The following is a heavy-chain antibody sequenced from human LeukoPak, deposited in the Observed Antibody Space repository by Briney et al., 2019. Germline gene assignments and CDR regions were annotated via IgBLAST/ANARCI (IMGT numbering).Heavy chain of an antibody. D-gene: IGHD3-22*01. Sequence: GASVKVSCKASGGTFSSYAISWVRQAPGQGLEWMGGIIPIFGTANYAQKFQGRVTITADESTSTAYMELSSLRSEDTAVYYCARVLTPVAHYDSSGYYSPRGMDVWGQGTTVTVSS. V-gene: IGHV1-69*13. J-gene: IGHJ6*02. CDR2: IIPIFGTA. CDR1: GGTFSSYA. CDR3: ARVLTPVAHYDSSGYYSPRGMDV.